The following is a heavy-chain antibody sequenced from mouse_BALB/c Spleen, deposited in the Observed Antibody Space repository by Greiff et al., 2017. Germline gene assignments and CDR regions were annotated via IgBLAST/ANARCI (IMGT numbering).Heavy chain of an antibody. J-gene: IGHJ3*01. CDR1: GFTFSSYA. CDR3: ARGGNYRFAY. V-gene: IGHV5-6-5*01. Sequence: EVKLMESGGGLVKPGGSLKLSCAASGFTFSSYAMSWVRQTPEKRLEWVASISSGGSTYYPDSVKGRFTISRDNARNILYLQMSSLRSEDTAMYYCARGGNYRFAYWGQGTLVTVSA. CDR2: ISSGGST. D-gene: IGHD2-1*01.